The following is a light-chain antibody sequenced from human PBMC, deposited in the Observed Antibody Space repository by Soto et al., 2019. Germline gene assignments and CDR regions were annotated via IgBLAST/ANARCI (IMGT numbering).Light chain of an antibody. CDR1: QTIISAY. CDR2: GAS. J-gene: IGKJ3*01. Sequence: EIVLTQSPGTLALSPGKRATLSCRASQTIISAYLAWYQQRPGQAPMLLIYGASTRATGIPDRFSGRGSGTDFALTISRLEPEDFAVYYCQHYGSSLHITFGPGTKVDIK. CDR3: QHYGSSLHIT. V-gene: IGKV3-20*01.